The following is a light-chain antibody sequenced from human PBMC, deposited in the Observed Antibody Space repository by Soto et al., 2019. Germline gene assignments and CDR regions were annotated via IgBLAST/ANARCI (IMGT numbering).Light chain of an antibody. V-gene: IGLV1-51*01. CDR3: GTWDSSLSAVV. J-gene: IGLJ2*01. CDR2: END. Sequence: QSVLTQPPSVFAAPGQKVTIACSGSTFNIGNNYVSWYQQLPRTAPKLVIHENDKRPSGIPDRFSGSKSGTSATLGITGLQTGDEADYYCGTWDSSLSAVVFGGGTKVTVL. CDR1: TFNIGNNY.